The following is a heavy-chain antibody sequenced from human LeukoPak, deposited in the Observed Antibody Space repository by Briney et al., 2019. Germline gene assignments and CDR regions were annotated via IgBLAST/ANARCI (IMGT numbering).Heavy chain of an antibody. CDR1: GGSMNSYY. Sequence: SETLSLTCSVSGGSMNSYYWSWIRQSPGKGLEWIGYIYYSGSTNYNPSLKSRVTISVDTSKNQFSLELSSVTAADTAVYYCARHVWLQPFDYWGQGTLVTVSS. CDR3: ARHVWLQPFDY. CDR2: IYYSGST. D-gene: IGHD3-9*01. V-gene: IGHV4-59*08. J-gene: IGHJ4*02.